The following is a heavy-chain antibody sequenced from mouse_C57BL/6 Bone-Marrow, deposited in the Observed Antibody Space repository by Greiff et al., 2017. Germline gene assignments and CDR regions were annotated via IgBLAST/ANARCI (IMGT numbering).Heavy chain of an antibody. Sequence: VKLMESGAELVMPGASVKLSCKASGYTFTSYWMHWVKQRPGQGLAWIGEIDPSDSYTNYNQKFKGKSTLTVDKSSSTAYMQLSSLTSEDSAVYYCARDGYYPPWFAYWGQGTLVTVSA. V-gene: IGHV1-69*01. J-gene: IGHJ3*01. CDR2: IDPSDSYT. CDR3: ARDGYYPPWFAY. CDR1: GYTFTSYW. D-gene: IGHD2-3*01.